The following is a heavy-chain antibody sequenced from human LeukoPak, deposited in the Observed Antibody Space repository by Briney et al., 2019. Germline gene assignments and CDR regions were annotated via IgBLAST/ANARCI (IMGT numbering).Heavy chain of an antibody. CDR2: ISYSGST. CDR3: ARDQPFYYDILTGEFDY. D-gene: IGHD3-9*01. Sequence: SETLSLTCNVSGGSISSSSYYWGWIRQPPGKGLEYIGSISYSGSTYYNPSLKSRVTISVDTSKNQFSLKLSSVTAADTAVYYCARDQPFYYDILTGEFDYWGQGTLVTVSS. J-gene: IGHJ4*02. CDR1: GGSISSSSYY. V-gene: IGHV4-39*02.